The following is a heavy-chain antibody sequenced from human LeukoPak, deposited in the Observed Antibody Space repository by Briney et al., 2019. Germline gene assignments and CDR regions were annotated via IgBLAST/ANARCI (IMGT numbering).Heavy chain of an antibody. J-gene: IGHJ4*02. CDR2: IKSDGSWT. Sequence: GGSLRLSCAASGFTFSSYWMHWVRQAPGKGLVWVSRIKSDGSWTNYADSVKGRFTISRDNAKGTLYLQMNGLRAEDTAVYYCASSGYDYWGQGTLVTVSS. CDR3: ASSGYDY. D-gene: IGHD5-12*01. V-gene: IGHV3-74*01. CDR1: GFTFSSYW.